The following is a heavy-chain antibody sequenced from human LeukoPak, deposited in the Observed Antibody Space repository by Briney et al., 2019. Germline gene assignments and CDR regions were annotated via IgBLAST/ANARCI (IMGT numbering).Heavy chain of an antibody. J-gene: IGHJ6*02. D-gene: IGHD6-13*01. Sequence: SQTLSLTCAISGDSVSSNSAAWNWTRQSPSRGLEWLGRTYYRSKWYNDYAVSVKSRITINPDTSKNQFSLQLNSVTPEDTAVYYCARGSQQLVRYYYYYYGMDVWGQGTTVTVSS. CDR3: ARGSQQLVRYYYYYYGMDV. CDR1: GDSVSSNSAA. CDR2: TYYRSKWYN. V-gene: IGHV6-1*01.